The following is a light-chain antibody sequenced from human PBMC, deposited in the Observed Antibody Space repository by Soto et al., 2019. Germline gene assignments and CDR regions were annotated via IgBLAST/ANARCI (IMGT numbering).Light chain of an antibody. CDR1: SYNIGAGYD. J-gene: IGLJ1*01. CDR3: QSYDSSLSGSEV. V-gene: IGLV1-40*01. Sequence: QPVLTQPPSVSGAPGQRVTISCTGSSYNIGAGYDVHWYQQLPGTAPKLLIYGNSNRPSGVPDRFSGSKSGTSASLAITGLQAEDEADYYCQSYDSSLSGSEVFGTGTKLTVL. CDR2: GNS.